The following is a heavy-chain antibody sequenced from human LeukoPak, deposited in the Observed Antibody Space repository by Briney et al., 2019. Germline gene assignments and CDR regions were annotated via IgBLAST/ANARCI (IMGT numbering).Heavy chain of an antibody. CDR2: INPSGGST. CDR3: ARYIVVVPAAPYGMDV. Sequence: ASVTVSCTASGYTFTSYYMHWVRQAPGQGLEWMGIINPSGGSTSYAQKFQGRVTMTRDTSTSTVYMELSSLRSEDTAVYYCARYIVVVPAAPYGMDVWGQGTTVTVSS. J-gene: IGHJ6*02. D-gene: IGHD2-2*01. CDR1: GYTFTSYY. V-gene: IGHV1-46*01.